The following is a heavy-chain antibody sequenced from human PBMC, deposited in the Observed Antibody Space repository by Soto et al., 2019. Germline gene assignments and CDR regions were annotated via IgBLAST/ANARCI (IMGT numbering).Heavy chain of an antibody. Sequence: ASVKVSCKASGYTFSNYGINWVRQAPGQGLEWMGIISPDGGRTSYAQKFQGRVTMTRDTSTSTVYMELSSLRSEDTAVYYCATRDPGHYWGQGTLVTVSS. V-gene: IGHV1-46*01. J-gene: IGHJ4*02. CDR1: GYTFSNYG. CDR3: ATRDPGHY. CDR2: ISPDGGRT.